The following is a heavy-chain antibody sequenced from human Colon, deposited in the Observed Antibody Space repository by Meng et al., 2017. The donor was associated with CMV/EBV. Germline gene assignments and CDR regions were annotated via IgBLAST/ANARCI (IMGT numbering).Heavy chain of an antibody. V-gene: IGHV1-69*02. J-gene: IGHJ4*02. Sequence: DTFSNYTLNSVRQAPGQGLESVGRTIPILSIATYAKKFQGRVTITAHKSTSTVYMHLSSLTSADTAIYFCARAVDSGTYSPGYFDYWGQGTVVTVSS. CDR1: DTFSNYT. D-gene: IGHD3-22*01. CDR3: ARAVDSGTYSPGYFDY. CDR2: TIPILSIA.